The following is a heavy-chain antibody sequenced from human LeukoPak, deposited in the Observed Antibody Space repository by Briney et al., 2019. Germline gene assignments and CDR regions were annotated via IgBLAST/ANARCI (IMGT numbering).Heavy chain of an antibody. D-gene: IGHD2-15*01. J-gene: IGHJ5*02. Sequence: SETLSLTCAVSGGSISSGGYSWSWIRQPPGKGLEWIGYIYHSGSTYYNPSLKSRVTISVDRSKNQFSLKLSSVTAADTAVYYCATGNPDIRRWFDPWGQGTLVTVSS. CDR2: IYHSGST. CDR3: ATGNPDIRRWFDP. CDR1: GGSISSGGYS. V-gene: IGHV4-30-2*01.